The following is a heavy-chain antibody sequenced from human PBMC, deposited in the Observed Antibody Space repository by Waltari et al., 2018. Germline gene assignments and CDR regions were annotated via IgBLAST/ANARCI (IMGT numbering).Heavy chain of an antibody. CDR1: GDSIISTYYY. D-gene: IGHD1-1*01. V-gene: IGHV4-39*07. CDR3: ARVTLEFRSPYFYFDL. CDR2: IYYSGNT. Sequence: QLQLQESGPGLVKPSETLSLTCSVSGDSIISTYYYWGWIRQPPGKGLEWIGRIYYSGNTFYSPSLSSRVTISVDTSKNQFSLKLTSVTAADTALYYCARVTLEFRSPYFYFDLWGRGTLVTVSA. J-gene: IGHJ2*01.